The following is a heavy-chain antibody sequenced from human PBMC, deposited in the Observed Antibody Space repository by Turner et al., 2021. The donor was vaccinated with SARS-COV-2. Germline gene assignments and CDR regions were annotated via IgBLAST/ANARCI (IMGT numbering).Heavy chain of an antibody. J-gene: IGHJ5*02. CDR3: ATAPPIAAAGRWFDP. Sequence: QVQLVQSGAEETKPGASVKVSCKVSGYTLTELSMHWVRQAPGKGLEWRGGFDPEDGETIYAQKFQVRVTMTEDTSTDTAYMELSSLGSEDTAVYYCATAPPIAAAGRWFDPWGQGTLVTVSS. D-gene: IGHD6-13*01. V-gene: IGHV1-24*01. CDR1: GYTLTELS. CDR2: FDPEDGET.